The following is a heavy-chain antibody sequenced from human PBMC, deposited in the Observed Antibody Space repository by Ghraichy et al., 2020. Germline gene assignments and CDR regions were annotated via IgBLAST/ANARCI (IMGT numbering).Heavy chain of an antibody. D-gene: IGHD4-17*01. Sequence: GESLNISCAASGFTFSSYSMNWVRQAPGKGLEWVSYISSSSSTIYYADSVKGRFTISRDNAKNSLYLQMNSLRAEDTAVYYCARDPTTTVTFVTAGSTWGQGTLVTVSS. V-gene: IGHV3-48*01. CDR3: ARDPTTTVTFVTAGST. CDR2: ISSSSSTI. CDR1: GFTFSSYS. J-gene: IGHJ4*02.